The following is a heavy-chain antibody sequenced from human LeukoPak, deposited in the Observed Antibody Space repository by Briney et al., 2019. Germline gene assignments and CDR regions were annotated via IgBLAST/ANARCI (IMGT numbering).Heavy chain of an antibody. D-gene: IGHD3-3*01. CDR3: AGDPILERSNNWFDP. V-gene: IGHV3-21*01. CDR2: ITSSSTYT. Sequence: PGGSLRLSCAASGFTFSNYGMKWVRQAPGKGLEWVSSITSSSTYTYYADSVKGRFTISRDNAKNSLYLQMNSLRVEDTAVYYCAGDPILERSNNWFDPWGQGTLVIVSS. J-gene: IGHJ5*02. CDR1: GFTFSNYG.